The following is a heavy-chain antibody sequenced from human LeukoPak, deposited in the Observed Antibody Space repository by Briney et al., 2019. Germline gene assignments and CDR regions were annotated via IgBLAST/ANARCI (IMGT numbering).Heavy chain of an antibody. D-gene: IGHD3-22*01. CDR2: INHSGST. Sequence: SETLSLTCAVYGGSFSGYYWSWIRQPPGKGLEWIGGINHSGSTNYNPSLKSRVTISVDTSKNQFSLKLSSVTAADTAVYYCAFYDSSGYYSLFDYWGQGTLVTVSS. J-gene: IGHJ4*02. CDR1: GGSFSGYY. V-gene: IGHV4-34*01. CDR3: AFYDSSGYYSLFDY.